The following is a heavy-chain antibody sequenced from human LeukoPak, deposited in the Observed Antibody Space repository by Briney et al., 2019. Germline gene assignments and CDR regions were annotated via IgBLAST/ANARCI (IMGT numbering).Heavy chain of an antibody. CDR2: INAGNGNT. Sequence: ASVKVSCKASGYTFTSYAMHWVRQAPGQRLEWMGWINAGNGNTKYSQKFQGRVTITRDTSASTAYMELSSLRPEDTAVYYCARVGRDGYILHNWFDPWGQGTLVTVSS. D-gene: IGHD5-24*01. CDR1: GYTFTSYA. J-gene: IGHJ5*02. CDR3: ARVGRDGYILHNWFDP. V-gene: IGHV1-3*01.